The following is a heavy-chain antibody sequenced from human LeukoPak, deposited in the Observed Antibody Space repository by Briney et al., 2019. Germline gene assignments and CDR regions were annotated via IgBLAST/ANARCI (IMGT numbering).Heavy chain of an antibody. D-gene: IGHD5-24*01. V-gene: IGHV4-59*01. J-gene: IGHJ4*02. CDR1: GGSISSYY. Sequence: PSETLSLTCTVSGGSISSYYWSWIRQPPGKGLEYIGYIYYSGSTNYNPSLKSRVTISIDTSKNQFSLKLSSVTAADTAVYFCATIHNDGYSDYWGQGTLVTVSS. CDR2: IYYSGST. CDR3: ATIHNDGYSDY.